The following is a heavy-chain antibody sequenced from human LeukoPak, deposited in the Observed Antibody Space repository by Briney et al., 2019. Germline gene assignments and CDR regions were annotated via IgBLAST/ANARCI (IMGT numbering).Heavy chain of an antibody. Sequence: SETLSLTCTVSGGSISSYYWSWIRQPAGKGLECIGRIYTSGSTNYNPSLKSRVTMSVDTSKNHFSLKLTSVTAADTAVYYCARGPYYDGSKTSAFDIWGQGTMVTVSS. V-gene: IGHV4-4*07. CDR3: ARGPYYDGSKTSAFDI. CDR2: IYTSGST. CDR1: GGSISSYY. J-gene: IGHJ3*02. D-gene: IGHD3-22*01.